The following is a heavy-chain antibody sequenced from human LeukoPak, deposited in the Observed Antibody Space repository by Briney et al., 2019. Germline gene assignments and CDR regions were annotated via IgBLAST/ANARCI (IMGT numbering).Heavy chain of an antibody. CDR1: GFTFDDYV. V-gene: IGHV3-43*01. CDR3: AKGSTYNILTDNLDY. J-gene: IGHJ4*02. CDR2: VGWDGVTT. Sequence: GGSLRLSCAASGFTFDDYVMHWVRQAPGKGLEWVSLVGWDGVTTHYADSVKGRFTISRDNIKNSLHLQMNSLRTEDTAVYYCAKGSTYNILTDNLDYWGQGTLVTVSS. D-gene: IGHD3-9*01.